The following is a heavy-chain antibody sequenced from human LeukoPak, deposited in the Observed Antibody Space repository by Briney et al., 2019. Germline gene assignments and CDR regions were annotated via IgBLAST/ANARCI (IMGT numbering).Heavy chain of an antibody. Sequence: RPSETLSLTCTVSGGFISSYYWSWIRQPPGKGLEWIGFISYSGSTYYNPSLKSRVTMSVDTSKNQFSLNLRSVTAADTAVYYCARDHYSYGFWGQGILVTVSS. V-gene: IGHV4-59*01. CDR3: ARDHYSYGF. J-gene: IGHJ4*02. D-gene: IGHD5-18*01. CDR2: ISYSGST. CDR1: GGFISSYY.